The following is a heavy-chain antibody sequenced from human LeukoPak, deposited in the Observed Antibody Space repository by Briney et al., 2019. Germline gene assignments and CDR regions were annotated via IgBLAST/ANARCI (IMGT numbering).Heavy chain of an antibody. Sequence: GGSLRLSCAASGFTFSSYAMSWVRQAPGKGLEWVSSISSSGGNTYYAGSVRGRFTISRDNSKNTPHLQMNSLRAEDTAVYFCATLNTPFDYWDQSILVTGSS. CDR1: GFTFSSYA. D-gene: IGHD2-15*01. CDR3: ATLNTPFDY. J-gene: IGHJ4*02. CDR2: ISSSGGNT. V-gene: IGHV3-23*01.